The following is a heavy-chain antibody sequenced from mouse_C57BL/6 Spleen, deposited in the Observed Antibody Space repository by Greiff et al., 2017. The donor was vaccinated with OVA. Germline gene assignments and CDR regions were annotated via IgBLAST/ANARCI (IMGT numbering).Heavy chain of an antibody. Sequence: EVQGVESGGGLVKPGGSLKLSCAASGFTFSSYAMSWVRQTPEQRLEWVATISDGGSYTYYPDNVKGRFTISRDNAKNNLYLQMSHLKSEDTAMYYCARDAGTTAYWGQGTLVTVSA. CDR1: GFTFSSYA. CDR3: ARDAGTTAY. CDR2: ISDGGSYT. J-gene: IGHJ3*01. D-gene: IGHD4-1*01. V-gene: IGHV5-4*01.